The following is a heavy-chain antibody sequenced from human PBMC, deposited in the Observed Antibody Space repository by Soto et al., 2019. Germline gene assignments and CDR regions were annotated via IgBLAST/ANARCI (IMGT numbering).Heavy chain of an antibody. V-gene: IGHV4-30-2*01. CDR3: ASRTANGLDF. CDR2: SYLSGTT. Sequence: QLQLQESGSRLVKPSQTLSLTCAVSGASLRSGGYSWSWVRQPPGKGLEFIGYSYLSGTTYLNPSLKSRVSISLDDSKNPFSLRVNSVTAATTAVYYGASRTANGLDFWGQGTLVIVSS. CDR1: GASLRSGGYS. D-gene: IGHD2-21*02. J-gene: IGHJ4*02.